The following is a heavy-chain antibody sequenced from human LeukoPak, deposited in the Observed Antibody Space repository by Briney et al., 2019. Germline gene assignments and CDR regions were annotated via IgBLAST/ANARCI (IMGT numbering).Heavy chain of an antibody. V-gene: IGHV4-34*01. D-gene: IGHD2-15*01. J-gene: IGHJ5*02. CDR3: ARGKVVVAATLKWFDP. CDR2: INHSGST. Sequence: SETLSLTCAVYGRSFSGYYWSWIRQPPGKGLEWIGEINHSGSTNYNPSLKSRVTISVDTSKNQFSLKLSSVTAADTAVYYCARGKVVVAATLKWFDPWGQGTLVTVSS. CDR1: GRSFSGYY.